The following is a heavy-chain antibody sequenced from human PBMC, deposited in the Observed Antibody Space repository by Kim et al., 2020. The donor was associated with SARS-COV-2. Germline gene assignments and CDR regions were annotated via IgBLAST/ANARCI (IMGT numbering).Heavy chain of an antibody. V-gene: IGHV3-20*01. Sequence: GGSLRLFCVASGFTFGNYGMSWVRQVPGQGLEWVSGITLDGEVTGYADSVKGRFTVSRDNAKNSLYLEINSLRVEDTAFYHCARDNYFDSSGFYGLWFDPRGQGILVTVSS. CDR3: ARDNYFDSSGFYGLWFDP. CDR2: ITLDGEVT. CDR1: GFTFGNYG. J-gene: IGHJ5*02. D-gene: IGHD6-19*01.